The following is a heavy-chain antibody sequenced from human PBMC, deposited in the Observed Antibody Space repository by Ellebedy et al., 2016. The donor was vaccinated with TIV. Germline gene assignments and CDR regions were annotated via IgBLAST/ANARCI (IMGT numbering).Heavy chain of an antibody. CDR2: VVGSGERT. D-gene: IGHD3-10*01. CDR1: GFTFSSHA. Sequence: GESLKIFCEASGFTFSSHAMSWVRQAPGKGPEWVSAVVGSGERTFYADSVKGRFTISRDNSKNRLYLQMSSLKVEDTATYYCANVGGSGTYYNGYWGQGTLVTVSS. CDR3: ANVGGSGTYYNGY. J-gene: IGHJ4*02. V-gene: IGHV3-23*01.